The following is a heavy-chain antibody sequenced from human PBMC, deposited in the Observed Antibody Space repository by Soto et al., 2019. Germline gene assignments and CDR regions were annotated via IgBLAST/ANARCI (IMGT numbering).Heavy chain of an antibody. D-gene: IGHD3-22*01. Sequence: SVKVSCKTCGGSFSSYAISWVRQAPGQGLEWMGGIIPIFGTANYAQKFQGRVTITADESTSTAYMELSSLRSEDTAVYYCAREWHYYDSSGYPDSFFDYWGQGTLVTVSS. CDR3: AREWHYYDSSGYPDSFFDY. J-gene: IGHJ4*02. V-gene: IGHV1-69*13. CDR2: IIPIFGTA. CDR1: GGSFSSYA.